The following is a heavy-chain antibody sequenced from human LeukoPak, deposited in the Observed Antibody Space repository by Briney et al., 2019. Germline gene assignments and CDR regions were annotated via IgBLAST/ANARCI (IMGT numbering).Heavy chain of an antibody. J-gene: IGHJ4*02. CDR2: IYPGDSDT. Sequence: GESLKISCKGSGYSFTSYWIGWVRQMPGKGLEWMGIIYPGDSDTRYSPSFQGQVTISADKSISTAYLQWSSLKASDTAMYYCARLYSGYDSHLVWFDYWGQGTLVTVSS. D-gene: IGHD5-12*01. V-gene: IGHV5-51*01. CDR3: ARLYSGYDSHLVWFDY. CDR1: GYSFTSYW.